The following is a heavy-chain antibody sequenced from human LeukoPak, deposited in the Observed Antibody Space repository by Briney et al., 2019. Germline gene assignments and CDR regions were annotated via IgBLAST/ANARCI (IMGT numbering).Heavy chain of an antibody. CDR1: GGSFSGYY. V-gene: IGHV4-34*01. Sequence: KPSETLSLTRAVYGGSFSGYYWSWIRQPPGKGLEWIGEINHSGSTNYNPSLKSRVTISVDTSKNQFSLKLSSVTAADTAVYYCARRPMVRRRYDYWGQGTLVTVSS. J-gene: IGHJ4*02. D-gene: IGHD3-10*01. CDR3: ARRPMVRRRYDY. CDR2: INHSGST.